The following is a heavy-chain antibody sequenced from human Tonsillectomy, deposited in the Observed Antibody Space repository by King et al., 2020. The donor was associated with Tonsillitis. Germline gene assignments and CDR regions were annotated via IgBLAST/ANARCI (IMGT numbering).Heavy chain of an antibody. J-gene: IGHJ4*02. Sequence: VQLQESGGGMVQPGRSLRLSCAASRFTFSSYGMHWVRQAPGKGLEWVAVIWNDGSNKYYADSGKGRFTISRDNSKNTLYLQMNSLRAEDTAVYYCARAGIAVAEPPDYWGQGTLVTVSS. CDR1: RFTFSSYG. CDR3: ARAGIAVAEPPDY. V-gene: IGHV3-33*08. CDR2: IWNDGSNK. D-gene: IGHD6-19*01.